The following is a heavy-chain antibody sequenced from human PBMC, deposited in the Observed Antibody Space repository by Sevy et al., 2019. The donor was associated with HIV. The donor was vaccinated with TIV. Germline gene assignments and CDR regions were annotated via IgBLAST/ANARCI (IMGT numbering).Heavy chain of an antibody. V-gene: IGHV3-23*01. J-gene: IGHJ5*02. D-gene: IGHD6-13*01. CDR2: MSVTGGSI. CDR3: AKWRSRNAGPGQFDL. CDR1: GFTFGSYA. Sequence: GGSLRLSCVGSGFTFGSYAMSWVRQAPGKGLEWVSGMSVTGGSIFYADSVKGRFTISRDNSQNSLFLQMNSLRADDTAVYYCAKWRSRNAGPGQFDLWGQGTLVTVSS.